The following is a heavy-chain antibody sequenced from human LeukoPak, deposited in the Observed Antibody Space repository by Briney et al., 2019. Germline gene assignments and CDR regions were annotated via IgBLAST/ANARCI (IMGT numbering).Heavy chain of an antibody. CDR1: GFTFSSYA. D-gene: IGHD6-19*01. V-gene: IGHV3-23*01. CDR3: GRPTKYWLVRGDGVDV. J-gene: IGHJ6*02. CDR2: IDAGGGDT. Sequence: GASLRLSCAASGFTFSSYALTWVRQAPGKGLEWVASIDAGGGDTYHSDSVKGRFTISRDNSMNTLYLQMNSLRADDTAVYYCGRPTKYWLVRGDGVDVWGQGTTVTVSS.